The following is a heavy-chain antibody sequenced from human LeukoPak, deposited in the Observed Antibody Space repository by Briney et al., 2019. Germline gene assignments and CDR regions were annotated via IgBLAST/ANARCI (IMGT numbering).Heavy chain of an antibody. CDR1: GESFSGYF. CDR3: ARQKYGDYRNAFDI. V-gene: IGHV4-34*01. CDR2: INHSGYT. Sequence: PSETLSLTCAVYGESFSGYFWSWIRQPPGKGLEWIGEINHSGYTNYNPSLKSRVTISVDTSKNQFSLNLSSVTAADTAVYYCARQKYGDYRNAFDIWGQGRMVTVSS. D-gene: IGHD4-17*01. J-gene: IGHJ3*02.